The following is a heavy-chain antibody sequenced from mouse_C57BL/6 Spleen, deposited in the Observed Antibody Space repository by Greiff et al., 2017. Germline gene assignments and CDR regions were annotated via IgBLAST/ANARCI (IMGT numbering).Heavy chain of an antibody. J-gene: IGHJ2*01. CDR1: GYSITSGYY. CDR3: ARAWFDY. Sequence: EVKLQESGPGLVKPSQSLSLTCSVTGYSITSGYYWNWIRQFPGNKLEWMGYISYDGSNNYNPSLKNRISITRDTSKNQFFLKLNSVTTEDTATYYCARAWFDYWGQGTTLTVSS. CDR2: ISYDGSN. V-gene: IGHV3-6*01.